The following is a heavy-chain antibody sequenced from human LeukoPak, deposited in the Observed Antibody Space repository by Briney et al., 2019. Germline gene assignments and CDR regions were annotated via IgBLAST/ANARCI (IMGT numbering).Heavy chain of an antibody. CDR3: ARHEGSYGSGSYYADS. Sequence: TGEPLKISCKGSGYIFTRYWIAWVRQMPGKGLELMGIIYPGDSDTRYSPSFQGQVTISADKSTSTAYLQWTSLKASDTALYYCARHEGSYGSGSYYADSWGQGTLVTVSS. J-gene: IGHJ4*02. D-gene: IGHD3-10*01. V-gene: IGHV5-51*01. CDR2: IYPGDSDT. CDR1: GYIFTRYW.